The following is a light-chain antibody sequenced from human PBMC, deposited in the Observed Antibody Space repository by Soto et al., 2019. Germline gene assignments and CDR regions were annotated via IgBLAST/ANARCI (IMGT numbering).Light chain of an antibody. V-gene: IGLV2-14*01. CDR3: SSYATSNTLV. Sequence: QSVLTQPASVSGSPGQPITISCTGTSSDVGNNNYVSWYQQHPGKAPKLMIFEVSDRPSGISNRFSGSKSGNTASLTISGLQSEDEADYYCSSYATSNTLVFGTGTKVTVL. J-gene: IGLJ1*01. CDR1: SSDVGNNNY. CDR2: EVS.